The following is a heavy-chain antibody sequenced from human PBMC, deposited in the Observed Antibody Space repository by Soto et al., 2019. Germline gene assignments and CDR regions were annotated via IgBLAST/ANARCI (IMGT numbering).Heavy chain of an antibody. CDR3: ARKDYGDYANACAI. CDR1: GGTFSSYT. Sequence: SVKVSCKASGGTFSSYTISWVRQAPGQGLEWMGRIIPILGIANYAQKFQGRVTITADKSTSTAYMELSSLRSEDTAVYYCARKDYGDYANACAIWGKGTLVIVAS. CDR2: IIPILGIA. V-gene: IGHV1-69*02. D-gene: IGHD4-17*01. J-gene: IGHJ3*02.